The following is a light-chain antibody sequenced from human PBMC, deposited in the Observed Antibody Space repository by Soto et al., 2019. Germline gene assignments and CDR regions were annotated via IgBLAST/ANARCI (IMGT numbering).Light chain of an antibody. J-gene: IGKJ2*01. CDR1: QSISSY. Sequence: DIQLTQSPSSLSASVVDRVTITCRASQSISSYLHWYQQKPGKAPKLLIFGTSTLQSGVPSRFSGSGSGSDFTLTISSLQLEDFATYYCQQSYSIPDTFGQGTKVDIK. V-gene: IGKV1-39*01. CDR3: QQSYSIPDT. CDR2: GTS.